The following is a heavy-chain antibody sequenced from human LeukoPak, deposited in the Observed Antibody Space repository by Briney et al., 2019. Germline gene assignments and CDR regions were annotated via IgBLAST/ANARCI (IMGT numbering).Heavy chain of an antibody. Sequence: ASVKVSCKASGYTFTSYGISWVRQAPGQGLEWMGWISAYNGNTNYAQKLQGRVTMTTDTSTSTAYMELRSLRSDDTAVYYCARDCSSTSCYRAFDIWGQGTMVTVSS. CDR2: ISAYNGNT. V-gene: IGHV1-18*01. CDR1: GYTFTSYG. D-gene: IGHD2-2*01. J-gene: IGHJ3*02. CDR3: ARDCSSTSCYRAFDI.